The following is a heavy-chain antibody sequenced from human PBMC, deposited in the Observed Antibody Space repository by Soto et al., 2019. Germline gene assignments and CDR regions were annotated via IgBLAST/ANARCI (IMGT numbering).Heavy chain of an antibody. D-gene: IGHD3-10*01. J-gene: IGHJ6*02. V-gene: IGHV4-38-2*01. Sequence: SETLSLTCAVSGYSISSGYYWGWIRQPPGKGLEWIGSIYHSGSTYYNPSLKSRVTISVDTSKNQFSLKLSSVTAADTAVYYCARNGLRANEGYGMDVWGQGTTVTVSS. CDR2: IYHSGST. CDR3: ARNGLRANEGYGMDV. CDR1: GYSISSGYY.